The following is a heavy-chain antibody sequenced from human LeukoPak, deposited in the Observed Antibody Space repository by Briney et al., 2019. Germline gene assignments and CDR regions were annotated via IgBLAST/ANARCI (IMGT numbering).Heavy chain of an antibody. CDR1: GGTFSSYA. V-gene: IGHV1-69*13. CDR2: IIPIFGTA. J-gene: IGHJ3*02. Sequence: SVKVSCKDSGGTFSSYAISWVRQAPGQGLEWMGGIIPIFGTANYAQKFQGRVTITADESTSTAYMELSSLRSEDTAVYYCARDVALWFGELRLDIWGQGTMVTVSS. CDR3: ARDVALWFGELRLDI. D-gene: IGHD3-10*01.